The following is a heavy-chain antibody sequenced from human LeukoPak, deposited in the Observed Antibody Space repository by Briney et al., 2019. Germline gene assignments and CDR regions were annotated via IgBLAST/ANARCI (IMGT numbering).Heavy chain of an antibody. CDR1: GYTFTGYY. V-gene: IGHV1-2*02. D-gene: IGHD1-26*01. CDR2: ISPNSGGT. CDR3: ARVPELRKAWFDP. Sequence: ASVKVSCKASGYTFTGYYMHWVRHAPGQGLEWMGWISPNSGGTNYAQKFQGRVTMTRDTSISTAYMELSRLRSDDTAVYYCARVPELRKAWFDPWGQGTLVTVSP. J-gene: IGHJ5*02.